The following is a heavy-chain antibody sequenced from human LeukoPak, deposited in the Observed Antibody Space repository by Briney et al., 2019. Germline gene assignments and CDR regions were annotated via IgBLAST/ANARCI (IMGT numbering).Heavy chain of an antibody. D-gene: IGHD4-23*01. J-gene: IGHJ4*02. CDR1: GGSISSGDYY. Sequence: SETLSLTCTVPGGSISSGDYYWSWIRQPPGKGLEWIGYIYYSGSTYYNPSLKSRVAISVDTSKNQFSLKLSSVTAADTAVYYCARGPRWKEFDYWGQGTLVTVSS. V-gene: IGHV4-30-4*01. CDR2: IYYSGST. CDR3: ARGPRWKEFDY.